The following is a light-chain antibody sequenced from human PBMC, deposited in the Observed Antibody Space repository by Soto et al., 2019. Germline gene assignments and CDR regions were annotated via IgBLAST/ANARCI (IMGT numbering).Light chain of an antibody. J-gene: IGKJ2*01. CDR3: QQYDRSRYT. Sequence: EIVLTQSPGTLSLSPGTRATLSCRASQSLSSNFLAWYQQKPGQSPRLLIYGASRRATGVPDRFSGSGSGTDFTLTISRLEPEDFAVYFCQQYDRSRYTFGQGTKLEIK. V-gene: IGKV3-20*01. CDR1: QSLSSNF. CDR2: GAS.